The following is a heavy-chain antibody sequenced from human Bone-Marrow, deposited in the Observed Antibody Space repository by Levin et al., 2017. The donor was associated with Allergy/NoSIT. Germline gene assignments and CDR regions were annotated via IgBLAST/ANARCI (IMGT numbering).Heavy chain of an antibody. J-gene: IGHJ4*02. V-gene: IGHV3-11*01. CDR1: GFTFSDHH. CDR2: ISNSGRTI. Sequence: GGSLRLSCAPSGFTFSDHHMSWIRQAPGKGLEWISYISNSGRTIFYADSVKGRFTISRDNAKNSLYLQMNSLRADDTAVYYCARAKDYGGNFPGYWGRGTLVTVSS. D-gene: IGHD4-23*01. CDR3: ARAKDYGGNFPGY.